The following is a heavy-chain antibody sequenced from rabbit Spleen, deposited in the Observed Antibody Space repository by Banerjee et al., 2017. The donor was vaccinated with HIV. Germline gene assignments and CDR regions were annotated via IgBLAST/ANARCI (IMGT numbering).Heavy chain of an antibody. CDR1: GVSFSDKDV. Sequence: EQLEESGGGLVKPEGSLTLTCKASGVSFSDKDVMCWVRQAPGKGLEWIACINASTGKPVYATWASGRFTISRTSSTTVTLRMTSLTAADRAIYFCARDLVGVIGWNFGWWGPGTLVTVS. J-gene: IGHJ6*01. D-gene: IGHD4-1*01. V-gene: IGHV1S45*01. CDR3: ARDLVGVIGWNFGW. CDR2: INASTGKP.